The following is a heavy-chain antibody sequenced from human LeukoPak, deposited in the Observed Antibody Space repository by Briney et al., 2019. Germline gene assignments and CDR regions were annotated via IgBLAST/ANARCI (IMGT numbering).Heavy chain of an antibody. CDR2: INHSGST. CDR1: GGSFSGYY. V-gene: IGHV4-34*01. D-gene: IGHD3-10*01. CDR3: ARGVVGIMVRGVTAFDP. J-gene: IGHJ5*02. Sequence: SETLSLTCAVYGGSFSGYYWSWIRQPPGKGLEWIGEINHSGSTNYNPSLKSRVTISVDTSKNQFSLKLSSVTAADTAVYYCARGVVGIMVRGVTAFDPWGQGTLVTVSS.